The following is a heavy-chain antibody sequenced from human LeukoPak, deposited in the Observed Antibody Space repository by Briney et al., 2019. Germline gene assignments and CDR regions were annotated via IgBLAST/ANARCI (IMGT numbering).Heavy chain of an antibody. CDR3: ARGPDDYGDGSYYYMDV. Sequence: KTSETLSLTCTVSGGSIRSSSYYWGWIRQPPGKGLEWIGSIYYSGSTYYNPSLKRRVTISIDTSKNQFSLKLSSVTAADTAVYYCARGPDDYGDGSYYYMDVWGKGTTVTVSS. CDR1: GGSIRSSSYY. D-gene: IGHD4-17*01. CDR2: IYYSGST. J-gene: IGHJ6*03. V-gene: IGHV4-39*07.